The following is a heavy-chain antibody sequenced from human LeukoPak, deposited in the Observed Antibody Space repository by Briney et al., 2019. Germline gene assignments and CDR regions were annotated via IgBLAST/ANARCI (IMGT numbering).Heavy chain of an antibody. J-gene: IGHJ5*02. CDR3: ARDAFYYGSGRRPYNWFDP. CDR1: GGSISSSSYY. Sequence: SETLSLTCTVSGGSISSSSYYWGWIRQPPGKGLEWIGYIYYSGSTNYNPSLKSRVTISVDTSKNQFSLKLSSVTAADTAVYYCARDAFYYGSGRRPYNWFDPWGQGTLVTVSS. V-gene: IGHV4-61*01. CDR2: IYYSGST. D-gene: IGHD3-10*01.